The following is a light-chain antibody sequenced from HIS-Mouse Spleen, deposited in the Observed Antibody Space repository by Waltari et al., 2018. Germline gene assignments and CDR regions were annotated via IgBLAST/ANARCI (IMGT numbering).Light chain of an antibody. Sequence: SYELTQPPSVSVSPGQTARHTCSGDALPKQYAYWYQQKPGQAPVLVIYKDSERPSGIPERFSGSSSGTTVTLTISGVQAEDEADYYCQSADSSGTYVVFGGGTKLTVL. CDR3: QSADSSGTYVV. CDR2: KDS. J-gene: IGLJ2*01. CDR1: ALPKQY. V-gene: IGLV3-25*03.